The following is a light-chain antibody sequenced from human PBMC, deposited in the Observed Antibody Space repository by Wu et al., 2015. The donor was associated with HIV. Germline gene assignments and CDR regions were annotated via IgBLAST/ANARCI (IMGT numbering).Light chain of an antibody. CDR2: WAS. J-gene: IGKJ1*01. CDR3: QQYTSYSAWT. Sequence: DIQMTQSPSTLSASVGERVTITCRASESLSNRLAWYQQKPGKAPQLLIYWASTLETGAPSRFIGSGSETEFTLTITSLQPDDFATYYCQQYTSYSAWTFGPGTKVEIK. CDR1: ESLSNR. V-gene: IGKV1-5*03.